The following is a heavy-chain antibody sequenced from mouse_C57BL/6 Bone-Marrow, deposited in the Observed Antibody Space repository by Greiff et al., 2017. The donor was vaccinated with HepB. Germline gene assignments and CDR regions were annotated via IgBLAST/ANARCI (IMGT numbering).Heavy chain of an antibody. CDR3: ASGYPSGKIAWCAY. CDR2: IHPNSGST. D-gene: IGHD2-14*01. V-gene: IGHV1-64*01. Sequence: QVQLQQPGAELVKPGASVKLSCKASGYTFTSYWMHWVKQRPGQGLEWIGMIHPNSGSTNYNEKFKSKATLTVDKSSSTAYMQLSSLTSEDSAVYYCASGYPSGKIAWCAYWGQGTLVTVSA. CDR1: GYTFTSYW. J-gene: IGHJ3*01.